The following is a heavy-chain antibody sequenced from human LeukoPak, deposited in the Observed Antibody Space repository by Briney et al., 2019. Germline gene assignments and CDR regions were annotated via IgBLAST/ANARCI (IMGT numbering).Heavy chain of an antibody. Sequence: SETLSLTCTVSGGSISSTSYYWGWIRQPPGKGLEWIGGICYSERTYYNPSLKSRVAISVDTSKNQFSLKLSSVTAADTAVYYCARGRGIVVVTALDYWGQGTLVTVSS. CDR2: ICYSERT. CDR3: ARGRGIVVVTALDY. V-gene: IGHV4-39*01. J-gene: IGHJ4*02. D-gene: IGHD2-21*02. CDR1: GGSISSTSYY.